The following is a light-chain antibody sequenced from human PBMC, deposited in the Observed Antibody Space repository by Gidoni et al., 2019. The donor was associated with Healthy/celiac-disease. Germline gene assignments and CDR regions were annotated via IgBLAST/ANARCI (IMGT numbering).Light chain of an antibody. V-gene: IGKV3-11*01. J-gene: IGKJ1*01. Sequence: EIVLTQSPATLSLSPGERATLSCRASQSVRSYLAWYQQKPGQAPRLLIYDASNRATGIPARFSGSGSGTDFTLTISSLEPEDFAVYYCQQRSNWPPRSTFGQGTKVEIK. CDR3: QQRSNWPPRST. CDR1: QSVRSY. CDR2: DAS.